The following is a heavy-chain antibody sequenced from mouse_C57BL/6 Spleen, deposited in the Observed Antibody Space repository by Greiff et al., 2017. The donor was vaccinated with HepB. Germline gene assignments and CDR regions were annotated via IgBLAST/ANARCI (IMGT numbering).Heavy chain of an antibody. Sequence: VQLQQSGAELVRPGTSVKMSCKASGYTFTNYWIGWAKQRPGHGLEWIGDIYPGGGYTNYNEKFKGKATLTADISSSTAYMQFSSLTSEDSAIYYCARIFITTVVNWYFDVWGTGTTVTVSS. CDR1: GYTFTNYW. V-gene: IGHV1-63*01. D-gene: IGHD1-1*01. CDR2: IYPGGGYT. J-gene: IGHJ1*03. CDR3: ARIFITTVVNWYFDV.